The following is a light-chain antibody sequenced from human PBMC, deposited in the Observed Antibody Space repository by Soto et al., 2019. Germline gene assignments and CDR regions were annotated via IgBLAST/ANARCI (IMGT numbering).Light chain of an antibody. CDR2: GAS. J-gene: IGKJ4*01. CDR1: QNIGTF. CDR3: QQFFSTPVLT. V-gene: IGKV1-39*01. Sequence: DIQMTQSPSSLSASVGDRVTITCRASQNIGTFLNWYQQKPGKAPKLLIYGASNLSTGVPSTFSGSGSGTDFTLTISSLQPDDFATYHCQQFFSTPVLTFGGGTKVEIK.